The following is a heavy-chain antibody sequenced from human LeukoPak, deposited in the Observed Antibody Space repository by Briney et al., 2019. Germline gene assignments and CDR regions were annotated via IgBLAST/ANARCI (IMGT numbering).Heavy chain of an antibody. D-gene: IGHD6-6*01. CDR1: GGSISSSSYC. CDR2: IYYSGST. V-gene: IGHV4-39*07. Sequence: SETLSLTCTVSGGSISSSSYCWGWIRQPPGKGLEWFGIIYYSGSTYYNPSLKSPVPISVDTSKNQFSLKLSSVTAADTAVYYCAPVYSSSGGYFDYWGQGTLVTVSS. CDR3: APVYSSSGGYFDY. J-gene: IGHJ4*02.